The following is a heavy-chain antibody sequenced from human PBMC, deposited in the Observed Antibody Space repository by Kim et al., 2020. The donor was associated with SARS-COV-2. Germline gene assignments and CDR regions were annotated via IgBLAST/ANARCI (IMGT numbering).Heavy chain of an antibody. CDR1: GFTFSSYA. CDR2: IWYDGSNK. D-gene: IGHD6-25*01. CDR3: AKGRGGAYSSGMDY. J-gene: IGHJ4*02. V-gene: IGHV3-33*06. Sequence: GGSLRLSCAASGFTFSSYAMHWVRQAPGKGLEWVAVIWYDGSNKYYADSVKGRFTISRDNSKNTLYLQMNSLRAEDTAVYYCAKGRGGAYSSGMDYWGQGTLVTVSS.